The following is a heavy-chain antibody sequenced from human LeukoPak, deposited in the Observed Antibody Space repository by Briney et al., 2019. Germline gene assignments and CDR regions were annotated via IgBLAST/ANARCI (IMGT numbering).Heavy chain of an antibody. CDR1: GGSFRNYW. V-gene: IGHV4-34*01. J-gene: IGHJ5*01. D-gene: IGHD3-22*01. Sequence: SETLSLTCAVYGGSFRNYWWTWIRQPPGKGLEWIGEIHDSGRTNYNPSLKSRVTISVDTSKNQFSLKLSSVIAADTAVYFCVRGGYWTSDSWGQGILVTVSS. CDR2: IHDSGRT. CDR3: VRGGYWTSDS.